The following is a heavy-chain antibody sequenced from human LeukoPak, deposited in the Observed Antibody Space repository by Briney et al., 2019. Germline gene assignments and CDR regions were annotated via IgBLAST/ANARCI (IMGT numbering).Heavy chain of an antibody. V-gene: IGHV4-59*02. CDR2: IYHSGTT. CDR1: GGSVNDYY. D-gene: IGHD3-22*01. J-gene: IGHJ4*02. CDR3: ARDNRRGYDSSGYDY. Sequence: SETLSLTCAVSGGSVNDYYWSWIRQPPGKGLEWIGYIYHSGTTNFNPSLRSRVAVSVDTSKNQFSLRLSSVTAADTAVYYCARDNRRGYDSSGYDYWGQGTLVTGSS.